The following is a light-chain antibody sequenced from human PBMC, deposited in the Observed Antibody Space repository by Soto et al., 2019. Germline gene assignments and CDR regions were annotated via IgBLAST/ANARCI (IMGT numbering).Light chain of an antibody. CDR1: QSVSSN. CDR2: GAS. Sequence: EIVMTQSPATLSVSPGERATPSCRASQSVSSNLAGYQQKPGQAPRLLIYGASTRATGIPARFSGSGSGTEFALTICCLESEGFAVCYWEQCNKWPPYTFGQGTKLEIK. CDR3: EQCNKWPPYT. V-gene: IGKV3-15*01. J-gene: IGKJ2*01.